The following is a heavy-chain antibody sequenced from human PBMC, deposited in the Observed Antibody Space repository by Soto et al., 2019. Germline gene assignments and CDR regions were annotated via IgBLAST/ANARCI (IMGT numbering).Heavy chain of an antibody. J-gene: IGHJ4*02. CDR3: ARGVPYYDFWSGYYPPHYYFDY. Sequence: PSETLSLTCAVYGGSFSGYYWSWIRQPPGKGLEWIGEINHSGSTNYNPSLKSRVTISVDTSKNQFSLKLSSVTAADTAVYYCARGVPYYDFWSGYYPPHYYFDYWGQGALVTVYS. CDR1: GGSFSGYY. D-gene: IGHD3-3*01. V-gene: IGHV4-34*01. CDR2: INHSGST.